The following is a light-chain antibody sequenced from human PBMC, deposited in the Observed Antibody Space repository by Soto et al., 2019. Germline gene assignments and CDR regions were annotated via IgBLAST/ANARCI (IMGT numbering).Light chain of an antibody. CDR2: GAF. J-gene: IGKJ4*01. Sequence: IVMMQSPATLSVSPGEGATLSCRAGHSVSSNLAWYQQKPGQAPRLLFYGAFTRATGIPARFTGSGSGTEFTLTISSLQSEDFAVYYCRQYDNWPLTFGVVTNVDIK. CDR1: HSVSSN. CDR3: RQYDNWPLT. V-gene: IGKV3-15*01.